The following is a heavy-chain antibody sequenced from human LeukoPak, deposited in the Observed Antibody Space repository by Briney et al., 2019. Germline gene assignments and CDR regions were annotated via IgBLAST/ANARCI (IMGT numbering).Heavy chain of an antibody. D-gene: IGHD5-24*01. CDR2: AYKSGST. V-gene: IGHV4-59*04. CDR3: GCGRRWLQLGT. J-gene: IGHJ5*02. CDR1: GGSISTYQ. Sequence: SETLSLTCTVSGGSISTYQWSWIRQPPGKGLEWIGNAYKSGSTYYNPSLKSRVTISVDTSKNQFSLKLSSVTAADTAVYYCGCGRRWLQLGTWGQGTLVTVSS.